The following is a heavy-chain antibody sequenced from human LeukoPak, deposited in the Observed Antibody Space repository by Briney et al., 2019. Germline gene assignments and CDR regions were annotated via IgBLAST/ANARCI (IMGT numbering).Heavy chain of an antibody. D-gene: IGHD3-16*01. Sequence: GGSLRLSCAASGFTFSSYWKNWARQAPGKGLEWVASINHNGNVNYYVDSVKGRFTISRDNAKNSLYLQMSNLRAEDTAVYFCARGGGLDVWGQGATVTVSS. CDR3: ARGGGLDV. CDR1: GFTFSSYW. J-gene: IGHJ6*02. CDR2: INHNGNVN. V-gene: IGHV3-7*03.